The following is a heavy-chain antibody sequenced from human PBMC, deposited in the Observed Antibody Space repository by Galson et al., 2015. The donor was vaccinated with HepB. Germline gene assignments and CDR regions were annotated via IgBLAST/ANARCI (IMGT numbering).Heavy chain of an antibody. CDR3: ARVGGYYPVGAFDI. CDR1: GGSISSSSYY. V-gene: IGHV4-39*07. CDR2: IYYSGST. J-gene: IGHJ3*02. Sequence: ETLSLTCTVSGGSISSSSYYWGWIRQPPGKGLEWIGSIYYSGSTYYNPSLKSRVTISVDTSKNQFSLKLSSVTAADTAVYYCARVGGYYPVGAFDIWGQGTMVTVSS. D-gene: IGHD3-10*01.